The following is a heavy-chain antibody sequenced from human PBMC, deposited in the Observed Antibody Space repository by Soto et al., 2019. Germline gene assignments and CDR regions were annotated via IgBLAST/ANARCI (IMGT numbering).Heavy chain of an antibody. D-gene: IGHD4-17*01. CDR1: GYTFTGHY. V-gene: IGHV1-2*04. CDR2: INPNSGGT. J-gene: IGHJ3*02. CDR3: ARARLRWYTNDAFDI. Sequence: ASVKVSCKASGYTFTGHYMHWVRQAPGQGLEWMGWINPNSGGTNYAQKFQGWVTMTRDTSISTAYMELSRLRSDDTAVYYCARARLRWYTNDAFDIWGQGTMVTVSS.